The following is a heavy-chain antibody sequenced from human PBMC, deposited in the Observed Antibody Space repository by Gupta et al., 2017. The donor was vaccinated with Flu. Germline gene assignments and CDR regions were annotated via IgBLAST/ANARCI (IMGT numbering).Heavy chain of an antibody. V-gene: IGHV4-61*02. J-gene: IGHJ6*02. CDR2: IYSSGNT. CDR1: NGSISSSSYY. D-gene: IGHD3-3*01. Sequence: QVHLQESGPGLVKPSQTLSLTCSVSNGSISSSSYYWSWIRQPAGKGLEWIGRIYSSGNTDYHPFLKSRLAISPDTSKNQFSPKPSSMSAAETAGYYCARDHFDFWNGDYLGFDVWGQGTTVTVSS. CDR3: ARDHFDFWNGDYLGFDV.